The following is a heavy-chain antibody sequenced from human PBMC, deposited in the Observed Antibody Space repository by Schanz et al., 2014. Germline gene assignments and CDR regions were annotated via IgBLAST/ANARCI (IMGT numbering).Heavy chain of an antibody. D-gene: IGHD2-2*01. V-gene: IGHV3-33*06. CDR1: GFTFSDFG. J-gene: IGHJ4*02. CDR2: IWFDGSKT. CDR3: AKSMYSTSWAFDL. Sequence: QEQLVESGGGVVQPGRSLRLSCAASGFTFSDFGMHWVRQTPVKGLEWVATIWFDGSKTDYADSVKGRFTISRDNSKNTLYVQMNSLRAEDTAVYYCAKSMYSTSWAFDLWGQGAQVTVSS.